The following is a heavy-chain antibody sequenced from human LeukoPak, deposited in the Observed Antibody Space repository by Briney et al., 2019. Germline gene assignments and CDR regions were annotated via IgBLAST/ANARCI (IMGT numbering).Heavy chain of an antibody. CDR3: ARDLFYRVVNGLASTAGDYYGMDV. CDR1: GYTFTSYA. V-gene: IGHV1-3*01. D-gene: IGHD3/OR15-3a*01. CDR2: INAGNGNT. Sequence: GASVTVSCKASGYTFTSYAMHWVRQAPGQRLEWMGWINAGNGNTKYSQKFQGRVTITRDTSASTAYMELSSLRSEDTAVYYCARDLFYRVVNGLASTAGDYYGMDVWGKGTTVTVSS. J-gene: IGHJ6*04.